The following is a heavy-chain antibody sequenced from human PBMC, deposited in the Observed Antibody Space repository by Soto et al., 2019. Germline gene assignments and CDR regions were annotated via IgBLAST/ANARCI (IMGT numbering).Heavy chain of an antibody. J-gene: IGHJ4*02. V-gene: IGHV1-58*01. D-gene: IGHD3-3*01. CDR2: IVVDSGNT. Sequence: QMQLLQSGPEVKKPGTSVKVSCKASGFTFITSTVQWVQQARGQPLEWLGWIVVDSGNTIYAQNFQERVTFTRDESTSTDYMELSSLRFEDTGVYYCAAADYHDTSGYSSDYWGQGTLVTVSS. CDR3: AAADYHDTSGYSSDY. CDR1: GFTFITST.